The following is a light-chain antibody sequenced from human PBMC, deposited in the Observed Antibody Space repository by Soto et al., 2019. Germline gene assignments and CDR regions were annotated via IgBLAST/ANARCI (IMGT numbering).Light chain of an antibody. CDR2: GAS. J-gene: IGKJ4*01. Sequence: EIVLTQSPGTLSLSPGERATLSCRASQSVSSSYLAWYQQKPGQAPRLLIYGASSRATGIPDRFSGSGSGTDFTLTISRLEPEDFGMYYCQQYGSSPRTFGGGTKVDIK. V-gene: IGKV3-20*01. CDR3: QQYGSSPRT. CDR1: QSVSSSY.